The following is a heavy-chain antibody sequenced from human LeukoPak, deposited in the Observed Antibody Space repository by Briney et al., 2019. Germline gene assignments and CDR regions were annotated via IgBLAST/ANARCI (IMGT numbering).Heavy chain of an antibody. V-gene: IGHV3-21*01. CDR1: GFTFSSYS. CDR3: VRACGGDCYLADY. Sequence: GGSLRLSCAASGFTFSSYSMSWVRQAPGKGLEWVSSISSSSSYIYYADSVKGRFTISRDYAKNSLYLQMNSLRAEDTAVYYCVRACGGDCYLADYWGQGTLVTVSS. CDR2: ISSSSSYI. D-gene: IGHD2-21*02. J-gene: IGHJ4*02.